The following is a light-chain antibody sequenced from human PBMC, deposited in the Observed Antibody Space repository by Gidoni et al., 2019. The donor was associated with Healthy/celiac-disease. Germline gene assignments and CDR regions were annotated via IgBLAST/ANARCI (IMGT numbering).Light chain of an antibody. Sequence: DIQMTPSPSSLSASVGDRVTITCQASQDISNYLNWYQQKPGKAPKLLIYDASNLETGVPSRFSGSGSGTDFTFTISSLQPEDIATYYCQQYDNXPXTCGQGTRLEIK. CDR3: QQYDNXPXT. CDR1: QDISNY. CDR2: DAS. V-gene: IGKV1-33*01. J-gene: IGKJ5*01.